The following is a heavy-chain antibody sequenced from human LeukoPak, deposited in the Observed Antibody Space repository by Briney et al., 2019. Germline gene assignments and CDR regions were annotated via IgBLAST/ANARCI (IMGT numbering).Heavy chain of an antibody. J-gene: IGHJ4*02. Sequence: QTGRSLRLSCAASGFTFSNYGMHWVRQAPGKGLEWVAVISYDGSNKYYAESVKGRFTISRDNSKNTLYLQTNSLRAEDTAVYYCARDVANYFDYWGQGTLVTVSS. D-gene: IGHD2-21*01. CDR2: ISYDGSNK. V-gene: IGHV3-30*05. CDR3: ARDVANYFDY. CDR1: GFTFSNYG.